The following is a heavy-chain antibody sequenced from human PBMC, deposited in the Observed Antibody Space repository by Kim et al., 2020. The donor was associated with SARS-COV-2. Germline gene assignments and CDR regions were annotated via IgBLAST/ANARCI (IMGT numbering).Heavy chain of an antibody. CDR1: GYSFTSYW. J-gene: IGHJ4*02. D-gene: IGHD5-12*01. CDR2: IYPGDSDT. CDR3: ARLGATILLGWFPNFDY. V-gene: IGHV5-51*01. Sequence: GESLKISCKGSGYSFTSYWIGWVRQMPGKGLEWMGIIYPGDSDTRYSPSFQGQVTISADKSISTAYLQWSSLKASDTAMYYCARLGATILLGWFPNFDYWGQGTLVTVSS.